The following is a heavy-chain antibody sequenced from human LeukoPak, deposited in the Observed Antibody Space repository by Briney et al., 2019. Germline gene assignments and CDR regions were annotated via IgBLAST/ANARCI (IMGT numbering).Heavy chain of an antibody. Sequence: SETLSLTCTVSGGSISSGGYYWSWIRQHPGKGLEWIGYIYYSGSTYYNPSLKSRVTISVDTPKNQFSLKLSSVTAADTAVYYCARATSSSGYAGAPSWFDPWGQGTLVTVSS. CDR2: IYYSGST. CDR1: GGSISSGGYY. V-gene: IGHV4-31*03. D-gene: IGHD3-22*01. CDR3: ARATSSSGYAGAPSWFDP. J-gene: IGHJ5*02.